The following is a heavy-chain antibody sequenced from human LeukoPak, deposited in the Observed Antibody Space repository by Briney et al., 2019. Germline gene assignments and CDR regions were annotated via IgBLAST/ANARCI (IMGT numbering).Heavy chain of an antibody. D-gene: IGHD3-10*01. CDR1: GFTFSSYA. V-gene: IGHV3-23*01. Sequence: GGSLRLSCAASGFTFSSYAMHWVRQAPGKGLEWVSAITGSAGDTYYADSVRGRFTISRDNSKNTLYLQMNSLRAEDTAVYYCAKIRGYYGSRAGMDVWGQGTTVTVPS. CDR3: AKIRGYYGSRAGMDV. CDR2: ITGSAGDT. J-gene: IGHJ6*02.